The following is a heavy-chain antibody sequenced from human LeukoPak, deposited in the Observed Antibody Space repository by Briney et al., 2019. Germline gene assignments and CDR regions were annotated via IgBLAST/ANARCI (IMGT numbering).Heavy chain of an antibody. CDR3: ARDLGDFGVVIPRGWFDP. D-gene: IGHD3-3*01. V-gene: IGHV4-59*01. CDR2: IYYSGST. Sequence: SETLSLTCTVSGGSISSYYWSWIRQPPGKGLEWIGYIYYSGSTNYNPSLKSRVTISVDTSKNQFSLKLSSVTAADTAVYYCARDLGDFGVVIPRGWFDPWGQGTLVTVSS. CDR1: GGSISSYY. J-gene: IGHJ5*02.